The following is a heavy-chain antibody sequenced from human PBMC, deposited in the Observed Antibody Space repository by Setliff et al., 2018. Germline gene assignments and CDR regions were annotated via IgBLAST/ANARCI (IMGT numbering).Heavy chain of an antibody. D-gene: IGHD6-19*01. V-gene: IGHV4-39*07. J-gene: IGHJ6*02. CDR2: IYYSGST. CDR1: GGSISSSSYY. CDR3: ARENRYSSGWYSYYYGMDV. Sequence: PSETLSLTCTVSGGSISSSSYYWGWIRQPPGKGLEWIGSIYYSGSTYYNPSLKSRVTISVDTSKNQFSLKVSSVTAADTAVYYCARENRYSSGWYSYYYGMDVWGPGTTVTVSS.